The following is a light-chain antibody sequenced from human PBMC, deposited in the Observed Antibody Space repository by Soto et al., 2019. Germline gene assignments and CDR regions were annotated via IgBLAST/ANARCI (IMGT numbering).Light chain of an antibody. Sequence: QSALTQPASVSGSPGQSITISCTGTSSDVGGYNYVSWYQQHPGKAPKLMIYEVSNRPSGVSNRFSGSNSGNTASLTISGLQAEDEADYYCSSYTSRSTVAFGGGTKLTVL. CDR2: EVS. V-gene: IGLV2-14*01. CDR1: SSDVGGYNY. CDR3: SSYTSRSTVA. J-gene: IGLJ2*01.